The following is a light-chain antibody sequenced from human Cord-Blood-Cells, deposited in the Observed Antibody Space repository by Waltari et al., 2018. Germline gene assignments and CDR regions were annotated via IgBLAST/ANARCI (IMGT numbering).Light chain of an antibody. CDR1: QIVSSSY. Sequence: EIVLTQSPGTMSLSPGERATLSCRASQIVSSSYLAWYQQKPGQAPRPRIYGASSRATGIPDRFSGSGSGTDFTLTISRLEPEDFAVYYCQQYGSSPITFGQGTRLEIK. J-gene: IGKJ5*01. CDR3: QQYGSSPIT. V-gene: IGKV3-20*01. CDR2: GAS.